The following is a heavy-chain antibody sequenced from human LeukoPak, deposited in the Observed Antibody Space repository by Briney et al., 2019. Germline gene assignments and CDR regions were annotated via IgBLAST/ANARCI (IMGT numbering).Heavy chain of an antibody. CDR2: IYPGDSDT. Sequence: GESLKISCKGFGYRFTTYWIGWVRQMPGKGLEWMGIIYPGDSDTRYSPSFQGPVTISADKSLSTAYLQWSSLKASDTAMYFCARLIPTATNWFDSWGQGTLVTVSS. V-gene: IGHV5-51*01. J-gene: IGHJ5*01. CDR1: GYRFTTYW. D-gene: IGHD3-16*01. CDR3: ARLIPTATNWFDS.